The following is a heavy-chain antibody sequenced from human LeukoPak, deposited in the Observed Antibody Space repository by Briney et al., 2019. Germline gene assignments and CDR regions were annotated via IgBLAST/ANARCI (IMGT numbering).Heavy chain of an antibody. CDR3: AKDPTDSSGYYLYYFDF. CDR2: ISGSGGNT. J-gene: IGHJ4*02. D-gene: IGHD3-22*01. Sequence: GGSLRLSCAASGITFSRYVMSWVRQAPGKGLEWVSLISGSGGNTYYADSVKGRFTISRDNSKNTLYLQMSSLRAEDTAVYYCAKDPTDSSGYYLYYFDFWGQGTLVSVSS. V-gene: IGHV3-23*01. CDR1: GITFSRYV.